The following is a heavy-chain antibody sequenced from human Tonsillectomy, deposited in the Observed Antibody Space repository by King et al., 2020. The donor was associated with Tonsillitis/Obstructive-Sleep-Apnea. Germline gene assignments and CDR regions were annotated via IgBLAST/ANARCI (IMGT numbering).Heavy chain of an antibody. V-gene: IGHV1-18*01. D-gene: IGHD2-2*03. CDR2: ISAYNGNT. J-gene: IGHJ4*02. CDR1: GYTFTSYG. CDR3: ARDGYCSSTSCYYFDY. Sequence: VQLVESGAEVKKPGASVKVSCKASGYTFTSYGISWVRQAPGPGLEWMGWISAYNGNTNYAQKLQGRVTMTTDTSTSTPYMELRSLRSDDTAVYYCARDGYCSSTSCYYFDYWGQGTLVTVSS.